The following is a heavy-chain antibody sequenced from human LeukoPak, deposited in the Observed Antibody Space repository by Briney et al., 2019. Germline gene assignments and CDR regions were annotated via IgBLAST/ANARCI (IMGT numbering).Heavy chain of an antibody. D-gene: IGHD3-3*01. CDR3: AREGSADFWSGYYTESPSAADY. CDR2: INPSGGST. Sequence: ASVKVSCKASGYTFTSYYMHWVRQAPGQGLEWMGVINPSGGSTSYAQKFQGRVTMTRDTSTSTVCMELSSLRSEDTAVYYCAREGSADFWSGYYTESPSAADYWGQGTLVTVSS. CDR1: GYTFTSYY. V-gene: IGHV1-46*01. J-gene: IGHJ4*02.